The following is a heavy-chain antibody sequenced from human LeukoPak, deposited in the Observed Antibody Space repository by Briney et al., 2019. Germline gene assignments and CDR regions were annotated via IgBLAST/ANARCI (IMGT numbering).Heavy chain of an antibody. Sequence: PSETLSLTCSVYDPSISGHYLTWIRQPPGKGLEWIGYSSYIGSTNYNPSLKSRVTISVDTSKKQLSLKMSCGSAADAAVYYCARDKISINAFDMWGQGTMVTVSS. CDR1: DPSISGHY. D-gene: IGHD1-14*01. CDR2: SSYIGST. V-gene: IGHV4-59*11. J-gene: IGHJ3*02. CDR3: ARDKISINAFDM.